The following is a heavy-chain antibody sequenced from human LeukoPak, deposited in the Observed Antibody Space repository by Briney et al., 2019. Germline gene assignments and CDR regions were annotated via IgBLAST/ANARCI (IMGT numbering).Heavy chain of an antibody. CDR1: GFTFSSYW. CDR2: IKQDGSEK. Sequence: PGGSLRLSCAASGFTFSSYWMSWVRQAPGKGLERVANIKQDGSEKYYVDSVKGRFTISRDNAKNSPHLQMNSLRAEDTAVYYCARDPSPVGSDYWGQGTLVTVSS. V-gene: IGHV3-7*01. CDR3: ARDPSPVGSDY. J-gene: IGHJ4*02. D-gene: IGHD3-10*01.